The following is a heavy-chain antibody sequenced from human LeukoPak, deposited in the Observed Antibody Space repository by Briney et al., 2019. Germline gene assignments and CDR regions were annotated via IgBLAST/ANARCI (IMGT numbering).Heavy chain of an antibody. V-gene: IGHV1-46*01. J-gene: IGHJ5*02. Sequence: ASVKVSCKASGYTFTSYYMHWVRQVPGQGLEWMGIINPSGGSTSYAQKFQGRVTMTRDTSTSTVYMELSSLRSEDTAVYYCAKAGSGSYWFDPWGQGTLVTVSS. CDR1: GYTFTSYY. CDR2: INPSGGST. CDR3: AKAGSGSYWFDP. D-gene: IGHD1-26*01.